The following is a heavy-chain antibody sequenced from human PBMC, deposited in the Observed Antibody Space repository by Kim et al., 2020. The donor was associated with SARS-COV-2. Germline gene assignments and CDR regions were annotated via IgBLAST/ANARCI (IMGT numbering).Heavy chain of an antibody. CDR3: ARDIAAAGTGFDY. Sequence: YADSVKGRFTISRDNSKNTLYLQMNSLRAEDTAVYYCARDIAAAGTGFDYWGQGTLVTVSS. V-gene: IGHV3-30*01. J-gene: IGHJ4*02. D-gene: IGHD6-13*01.